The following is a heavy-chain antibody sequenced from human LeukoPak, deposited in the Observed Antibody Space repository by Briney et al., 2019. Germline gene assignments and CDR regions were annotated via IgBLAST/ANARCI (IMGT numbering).Heavy chain of an antibody. CDR2: ISYSDSTT. V-gene: IGHV3-48*03. J-gene: IGHJ4*02. D-gene: IGHD6-13*01. CDR1: GFTFSSCE. Sequence: GGSLRLSCAASGFTFSSCEMNWVRQAPGKGLEWVSYISYSDSTTQYADSVKGRFTISRDNAKNSLYLQMNSLRAEDTAVYYCAGRVAAAGHHYFDYWGQGTLVTVSS. CDR3: AGRVAAAGHHYFDY.